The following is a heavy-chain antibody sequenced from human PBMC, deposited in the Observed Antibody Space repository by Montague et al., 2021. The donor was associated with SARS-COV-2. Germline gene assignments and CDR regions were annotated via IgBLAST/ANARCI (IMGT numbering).Heavy chain of an antibody. D-gene: IGHD2-15*01. Sequence: TLSLTCAVHGGSFSVYYWKWIRQPPGKGLEWIGEINHVGNTNYNPSLKNRLTISVDTSKNHFSLKLTSVAATDTAVYYCARLRDGVVPSPILGIGPYFSYYYMDFWGKGTTVTVSS. CDR1: GGSFSVYY. V-gene: IGHV4-34*01. CDR2: INHVGNT. CDR3: ARLRDGVVPSPILGIGPYFSYYYMDF. J-gene: IGHJ6*03.